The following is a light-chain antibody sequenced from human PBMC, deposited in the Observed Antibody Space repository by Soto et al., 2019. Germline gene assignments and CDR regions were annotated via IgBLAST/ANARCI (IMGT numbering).Light chain of an antibody. CDR2: AAS. V-gene: IGKV1-39*02. CDR3: HYGKSPPWT. J-gene: IGKJ1*01. CDR1: QSISSY. Sequence: DIQMTQSPSTLSASVGDRVTITCRASQSISSYLNWYQQKPGKAPKLLIYAASSLQSGVPSRFSGSGSGTDFTLTISRLEPEDFAVYYCHYGKSPPWTFGQGTKVDIK.